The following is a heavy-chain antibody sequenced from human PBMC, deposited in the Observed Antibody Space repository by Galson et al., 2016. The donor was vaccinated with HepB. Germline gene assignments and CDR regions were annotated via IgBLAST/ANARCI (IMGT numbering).Heavy chain of an antibody. CDR1: GATLSAHY. CDR2: ITHTGSN. CDR3: ARVCSSSTCNYYSCGVDV. D-gene: IGHD2-2*01. V-gene: IGHV4-34*10. Sequence: SETLSLTCGVSGATLSAHYWTWVRQSPEKGLEWIGEITHTGSNNVKPSLQGRLRLSVDTSKKEFYLNLTSVTASDTAVYYCARVCSSSTCNYYSCGVDVWGQGTLVTVSS. J-gene: IGHJ4*02.